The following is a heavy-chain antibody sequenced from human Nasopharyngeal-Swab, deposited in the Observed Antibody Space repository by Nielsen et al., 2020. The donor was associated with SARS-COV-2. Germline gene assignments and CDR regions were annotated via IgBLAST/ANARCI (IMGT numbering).Heavy chain of an antibody. CDR3: ARGINNAFDI. V-gene: IGHV4-30-2*01. CDR2: IYPSGTI. J-gene: IGHJ3*02. Sequence: SETLSLTCAVSGDSSSSGSFCWNWIRQPPGKGLEWIGCIYPSGTIYDNLSFKSRVTISLARSKNQFSLKLSSVTAADTAIYYCARGINNAFDIWGQGTMVTVSS. CDR1: GDSSSSGSFC. D-gene: IGHD2/OR15-2a*01.